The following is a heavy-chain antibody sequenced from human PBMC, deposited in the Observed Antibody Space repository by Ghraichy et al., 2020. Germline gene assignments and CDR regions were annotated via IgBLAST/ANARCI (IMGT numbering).Heavy chain of an antibody. CDR1: GYTFTGYY. D-gene: IGHD3-22*01. CDR3: ASAYYYDSSGYSGSYAFDI. J-gene: IGHJ3*02. CDR2: INPNSGGT. Sequence: ASVKVSCKASGYTFTGYYMHWVRQAPGQGLEWMGWINPNSGGTNYAQKFQGRVTMTRDTSISTAYMELSRLRSDDTAVYYCASAYYYDSSGYSGSYAFDIGGQETMVTFSS. V-gene: IGHV1-2*02.